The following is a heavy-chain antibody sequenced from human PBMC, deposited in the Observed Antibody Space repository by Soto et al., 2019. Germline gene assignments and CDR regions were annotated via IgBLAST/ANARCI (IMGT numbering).Heavy chain of an antibody. CDR3: ARDQSFYRSYYYGIDF. CDR1: GYPFTHYG. CDR2: ISPFNGNT. Sequence: QVQLVQSGAEVKKPGASVKVSCKSSGYPFTHYGITWVRQAPGQGLEWMGWISPFNGNTNYGQTLQGRVTLTTDTSTSTIYMELRSLRSDDTAVYYCARDQSFYRSYYYGIDFWGQGTTVTVSS. D-gene: IGHD2-15*01. J-gene: IGHJ6*02. V-gene: IGHV1-18*01.